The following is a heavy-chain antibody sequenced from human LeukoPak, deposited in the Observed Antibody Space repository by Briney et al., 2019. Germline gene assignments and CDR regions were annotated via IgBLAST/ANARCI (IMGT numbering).Heavy chain of an antibody. CDR2: FSRSGTDT. CDR3: AKGSLGSWYYFDY. Sequence: GGSLRLSCAASGFTFGSSAMSWVRQAPGKGTEWVSTFSRSGTDTYYADSVRGRFTIFRDNSKNTLYLQMNSLRAEDTAVYYCAKGSLGSWYYFDYWGQGTLVTVSS. J-gene: IGHJ4*02. V-gene: IGHV3-23*01. CDR1: GFTFGSSA. D-gene: IGHD6-13*01.